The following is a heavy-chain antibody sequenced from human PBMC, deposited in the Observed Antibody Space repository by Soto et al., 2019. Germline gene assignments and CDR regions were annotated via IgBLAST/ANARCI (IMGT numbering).Heavy chain of an antibody. CDR3: ASLSAGASGF. CDR2: ITGGGGA. CDR1: GFTFSNYG. V-gene: IGHV3-23*01. D-gene: IGHD1-1*01. J-gene: IGHJ4*02. Sequence: PGGSLRLSCVASGFTFSNYGMSWVRQAPGKGLEWVSGITGGGGADYGDSAKGRFTISRDNSRNTLHLQMNSLRAEDTATYYCASLSAGASGFWGPGTLVTVSS.